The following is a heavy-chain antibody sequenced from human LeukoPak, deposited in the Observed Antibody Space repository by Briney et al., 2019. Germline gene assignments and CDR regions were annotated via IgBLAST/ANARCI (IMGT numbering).Heavy chain of an antibody. Sequence: GASVKVSCKASGYTFTSYGISWVRQAPGQGLEWMGWISAYNGNTNHAQRLQGRVTMTTDTSTSTAYMELRSLRSDDTAVYYCARDLRRASFDYWGQGTLVTVSS. J-gene: IGHJ4*02. CDR2: ISAYNGNT. D-gene: IGHD4-17*01. CDR1: GYTFTSYG. V-gene: IGHV1-18*01. CDR3: ARDLRRASFDY.